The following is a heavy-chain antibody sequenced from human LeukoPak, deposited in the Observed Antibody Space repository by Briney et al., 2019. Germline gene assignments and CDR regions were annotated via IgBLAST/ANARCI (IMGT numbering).Heavy chain of an antibody. CDR1: GYTFTSYG. V-gene: IGHV1-18*04. CDR3: ARGRAAAATGWFDP. Sequence: ASVKVPCKASGYTFTSYGISWVRQAPGQGLEWMGWINAYNGNTNYAQKLQGRVTMTTDTSTSTAYMELRSLRSDDTAVYYCARGRAAAATGWFDPWGQGTLVTVSS. CDR2: INAYNGNT. D-gene: IGHD6-13*01. J-gene: IGHJ5*02.